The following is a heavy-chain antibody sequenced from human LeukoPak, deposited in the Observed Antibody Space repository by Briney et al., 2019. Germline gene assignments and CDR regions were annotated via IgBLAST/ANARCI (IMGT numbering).Heavy chain of an antibody. Sequence: GGSLRLSCAASGFTFSSYWMSWVCQAPGKGLEWVANIKQDGSEKYYVDSVKGRFTISRDNAKNSLYLQMNSLRAEDTAVYYCARDGRDFDWLLSDAFDIWGQGTMVTVSS. CDR3: ARDGRDFDWLLSDAFDI. CDR2: IKQDGSEK. J-gene: IGHJ3*02. V-gene: IGHV3-7*01. D-gene: IGHD3-9*01. CDR1: GFTFSSYW.